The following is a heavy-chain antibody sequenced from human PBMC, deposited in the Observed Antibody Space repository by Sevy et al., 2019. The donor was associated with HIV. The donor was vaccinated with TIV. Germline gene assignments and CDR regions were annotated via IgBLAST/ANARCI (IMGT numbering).Heavy chain of an antibody. D-gene: IGHD3-10*01. CDR2: IYHSGNT. CDR1: AHSISSDYY. J-gene: IGHJ4*02. CDR3: ARVLYDSGSYYPMYLDY. V-gene: IGHV4-38-2*01. Sequence: SETLSLTCAVSAHSISSDYYWGWIRQPPGKGLEWIANIYHSGNTAYNPSLKTRVTISVDTSKNQFSPKVNSVTAADSAVYYCARVLYDSGSYYPMYLDYWGQGILVTVSS.